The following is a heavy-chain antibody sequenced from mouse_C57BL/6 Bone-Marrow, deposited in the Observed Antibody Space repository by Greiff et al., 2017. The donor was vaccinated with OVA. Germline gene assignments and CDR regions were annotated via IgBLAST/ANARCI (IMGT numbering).Heavy chain of an antibody. CDR1: GYTFTSYW. J-gene: IGHJ2*01. CDR2: IDPSDRYT. CDR3: ARWEGWLLDY. V-gene: IGHV1-50*01. Sequence: QLQQPGAELVKPGASVKLSCKASGYTFTSYWMQWVKQRPGQGLEWIGEIDPSDRYTNSNQKFKGKATLTVDTSSSTAYMQLSSLTSEDSAVYYCARWEGWLLDYWGQGTTLTVAS. D-gene: IGHD2-3*01.